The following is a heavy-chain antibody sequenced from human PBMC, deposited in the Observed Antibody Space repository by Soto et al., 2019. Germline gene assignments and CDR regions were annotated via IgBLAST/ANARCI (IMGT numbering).Heavy chain of an antibody. CDR1: GGTFSSYT. CDR2: IIPILGIA. CDR3: ARAPYDILTCRTKGFDY. J-gene: IGHJ4*02. V-gene: IGHV1-69*02. D-gene: IGHD3-9*01. Sequence: QVQLVQSGAEVKKPGSSVKVSCKASGGTFSSYTISWVRQAPGQGLEWMGRIIPILGIANYAQKFQGRVTITADKSTSTAYMELSSLRSEDTAVYYCARAPYDILTCRTKGFDYWGQGTLVTVSS.